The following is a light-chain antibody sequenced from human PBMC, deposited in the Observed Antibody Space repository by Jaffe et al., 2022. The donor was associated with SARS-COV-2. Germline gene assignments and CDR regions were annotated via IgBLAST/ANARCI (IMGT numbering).Light chain of an antibody. CDR1: QSVSSSY. Sequence: EIVLTQSPGTLSLSPGERATLSCRASQSVSSSYLAWYQQKPGQAPRLLIYGASSRATGIPDRFSGSGSGTDFTLTISRLEPEDFAVYYCQQWSFGQGTRLEIK. J-gene: IGKJ5*01. CDR3: QQWS. V-gene: IGKV3-20*01. CDR2: GAS.